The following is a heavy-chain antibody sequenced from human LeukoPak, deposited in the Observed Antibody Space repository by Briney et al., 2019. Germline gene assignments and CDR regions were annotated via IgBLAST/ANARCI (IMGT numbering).Heavy chain of an antibody. J-gene: IGHJ4*02. Sequence: GGSLRLSCAASGFTVSTYYMTWVRQAPGKGLECVSVIYSGGSTYYADSVKGRFTVSRDNSKNTLYLQMNSLRAEDTAMYYCARGLGYCTSTTCLLPFDYWGQGTLATVSS. CDR2: IYSGGST. CDR1: GFTVSTYY. V-gene: IGHV3-53*01. CDR3: ARGLGYCTSTTCLLPFDY. D-gene: IGHD2-2*01.